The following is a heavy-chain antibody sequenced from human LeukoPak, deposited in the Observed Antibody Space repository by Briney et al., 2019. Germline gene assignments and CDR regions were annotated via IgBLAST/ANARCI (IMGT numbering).Heavy chain of an antibody. J-gene: IGHJ4*02. CDR3: AGDSSGYPADY. D-gene: IGHD3-22*01. CDR2: ISYDGSKK. Sequence: GGSLRLSCAASGFTFSSYAMHWVRQAPGKGLEWVAVISYDGSKKYYADSVKGRFTISRDNSKNTPYLQMNSLRAEDTAVYYCAGDSSGYPADYWGQGTLVTVSS. CDR1: GFTFSSYA. V-gene: IGHV3-30*04.